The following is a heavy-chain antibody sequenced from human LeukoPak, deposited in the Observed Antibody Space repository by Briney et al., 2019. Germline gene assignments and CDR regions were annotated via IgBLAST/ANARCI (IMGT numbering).Heavy chain of an antibody. J-gene: IGHJ3*02. CDR3: AHSSYYYDSSGYDAFDI. V-gene: IGHV2-5*02. Sequence: SGPTLVKPTQTLTLTCTFSGFSLSTSGVGVGWIRQPPVKALEWLALIYWDDDKRYSPSLKSRLTITKDTSKNQVVLTMTNMDPVDTATYYCAHSSYYYDSSGYDAFDIWGPGTMVTVSS. D-gene: IGHD3-22*01. CDR1: GFSLSTSGVG. CDR2: IYWDDDK.